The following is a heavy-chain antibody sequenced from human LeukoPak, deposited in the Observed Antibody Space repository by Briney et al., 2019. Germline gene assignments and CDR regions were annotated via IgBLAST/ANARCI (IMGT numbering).Heavy chain of an antibody. CDR2: IYENGGTT. D-gene: IGHD6-13*01. CDR1: GFTFRSHA. Sequence: GGSLRLSCVGSGFTFRSHAMSWVRQAPEKGLEFVSGIYENGGTTYYADSVKGRFSISRDNSKNTLCLQMNSLRAEDTAVYYCAKDLGEYSSSWYDYWGQGTLVTVSS. V-gene: IGHV3-23*01. CDR3: AKDLGEYSSSWYDY. J-gene: IGHJ4*02.